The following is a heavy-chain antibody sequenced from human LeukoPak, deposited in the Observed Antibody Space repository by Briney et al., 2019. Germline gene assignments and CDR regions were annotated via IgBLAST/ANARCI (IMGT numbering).Heavy chain of an antibody. CDR2: INHSGST. J-gene: IGHJ3*02. D-gene: IGHD3-22*01. Sequence: SETLSLTCTVSGYSISSGYYRGWIRQPPGKGLEWIGEINHSGSTNYNPPLKSRVTISVDTSKNQFSLKLSSVTAADTAVYYCARNPGYDSSGYYAFDIWGQGTMVTVSS. V-gene: IGHV4-38-2*02. CDR3: ARNPGYDSSGYYAFDI. CDR1: GYSISSGYY.